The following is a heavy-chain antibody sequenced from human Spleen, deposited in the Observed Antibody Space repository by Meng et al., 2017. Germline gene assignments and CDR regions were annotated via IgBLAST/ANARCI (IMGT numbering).Heavy chain of an antibody. Sequence: QVQLGPAGAEVKKPGASVKASCKASGYTFTSYGISWVRQAPGQGLQWMGWINIYNGITNYGRNFQGRVTLTTDTSTSTGYMELRSLTSDDTAVYYCATRGNPYLDRWGQGTLVTVSS. V-gene: IGHV1-18*01. CDR3: ATRGNPYLDR. J-gene: IGHJ4*02. CDR2: INIYNGIT. CDR1: GYTFTSYG.